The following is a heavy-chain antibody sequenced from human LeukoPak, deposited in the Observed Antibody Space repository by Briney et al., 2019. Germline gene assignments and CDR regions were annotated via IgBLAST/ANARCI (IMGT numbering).Heavy chain of an antibody. J-gene: IGHJ4*02. CDR2: ISYDGSYT. CDR1: GFTFSTYT. D-gene: IGHD6-25*01. V-gene: IGHV3-30*04. Sequence: AGGSLRLSCAASGFTFSTYTMHWVRQAPGKGLEWVAVISYDGSYTYYAESVRGRFTFSRDNSKNTLYLQMNSLKPVDTAVYYCARGYRPYNSACLFASWGQGTLVTVSS. CDR3: ARGYRPYNSACLFAS.